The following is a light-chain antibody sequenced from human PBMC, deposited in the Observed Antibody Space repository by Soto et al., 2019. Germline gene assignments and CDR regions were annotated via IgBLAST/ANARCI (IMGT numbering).Light chain of an antibody. Sequence: EIVLTQPPGPLSVSPGDRVTLSCRASQTVNNNYLAWYQQKPGQAPGLLIYGASTPATGTPARFSGSGSGTHFTLTVSRLEPEDFAVYYCQQYGGSAPWTFGPGTKVDMK. J-gene: IGKJ1*01. CDR2: GAS. V-gene: IGKV3-20*01. CDR1: QTVNNNY. CDR3: QQYGGSAPWT.